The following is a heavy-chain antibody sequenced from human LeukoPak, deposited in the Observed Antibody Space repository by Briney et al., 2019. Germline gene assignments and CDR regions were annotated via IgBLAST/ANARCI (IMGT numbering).Heavy chain of an antibody. J-gene: IGHJ5*02. V-gene: IGHV3-30*18. CDR3: AKEVEYSSSSLPFT. CDR1: GFTFSSYG. D-gene: IGHD6-6*01. CDR2: ISYDGSNK. Sequence: GGSLRLSCAASGFTFSSYGMHWVRQAPGKGLEWVAVISYDGSNKYYADSVKGRFTISRDNSKNTLYLQMNSLRAEDTAVYYCAKEVEYSSSSLPFTWGQGTLVTVSS.